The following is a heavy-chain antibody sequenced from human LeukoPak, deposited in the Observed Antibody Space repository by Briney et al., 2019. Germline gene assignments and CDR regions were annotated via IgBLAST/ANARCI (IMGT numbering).Heavy chain of an antibody. D-gene: IGHD3-22*01. Sequence: GGSLRLSCAASGFTFDDYAMHWVRHAPGKGLEWVSGISWNSGSIGYADSVKGRFTISRDNAKNSLYLQMNSLRAEDTALYYCAKDLPPHNYYDSSGYYLGYPGFDYWGQGTLVTVSS. CDR1: GFTFDDYA. CDR2: ISWNSGSI. J-gene: IGHJ4*02. V-gene: IGHV3-9*01. CDR3: AKDLPPHNYYDSSGYYLGYPGFDY.